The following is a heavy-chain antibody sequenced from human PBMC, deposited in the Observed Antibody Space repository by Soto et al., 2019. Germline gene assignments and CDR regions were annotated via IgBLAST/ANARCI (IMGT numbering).Heavy chain of an antibody. J-gene: IGHJ4*02. D-gene: IGHD4-17*01. CDR3: ARSYMTTVTTAFDY. CDR1: GGSISSGGYY. CDR2: IYYSGST. Sequence: QVQLQESGPGLVKPSQTLSLTCTVSGGSISSGGYYWSWIRQHPGKGLEWIGYIYYSGSTYYNPSLKSRVTISVDTCKNQFSLKLSSVTAADTAVYYCARSYMTTVTTAFDYWGQGTLVTVSS. V-gene: IGHV4-31*03.